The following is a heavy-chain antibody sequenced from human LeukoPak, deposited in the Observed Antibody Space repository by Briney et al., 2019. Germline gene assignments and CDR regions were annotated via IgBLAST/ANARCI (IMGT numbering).Heavy chain of an antibody. CDR2: IYTSGST. Sequence: SQTLSLTCTVSGGSISSGSYYWSWIRQPAGKGLEWIGRIYTSGSTNYNPSLKSRVTISVDTSKNQFSLKLSSVTAADTAVYYCARILYGGNSNYYYYYMDVRGKGTTVTVSS. D-gene: IGHD4-23*01. CDR3: ARILYGGNSNYYYYYMDV. CDR1: GGSISSGSYY. J-gene: IGHJ6*03. V-gene: IGHV4-61*02.